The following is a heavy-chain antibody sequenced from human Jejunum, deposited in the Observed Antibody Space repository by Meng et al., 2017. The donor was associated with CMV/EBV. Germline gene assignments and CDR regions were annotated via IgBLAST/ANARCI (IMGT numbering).Heavy chain of an antibody. V-gene: IGHV7-4-1*02. Sequence: QGQLVQCGSELKKPGASVKVSCKASGYTFSTYTINWVRQAHGRGLEWMGWISANTGTPTYTQGSTGRFVFSLDTSVSTAYLQISSLKAEDTAVYYCARGGNFDPWGQGTLVTVSS. D-gene: IGHD2/OR15-2a*01. CDR1: GYTFSTYT. J-gene: IGHJ5*02. CDR3: ARGGNFDP. CDR2: ISANTGTP.